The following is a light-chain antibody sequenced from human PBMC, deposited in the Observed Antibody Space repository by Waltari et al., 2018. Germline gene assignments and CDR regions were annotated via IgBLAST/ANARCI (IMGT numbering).Light chain of an antibody. CDR3: QQSYSNPYT. J-gene: IGKJ2*01. CDR2: GAS. V-gene: IGKV1-39*01. Sequence: DIQMTQSPSSLSESVRDRVTITCRASQSISTYLNWYQQKPGKAPKLLNYGASNLHSGVPSRFSGSASGTDFTLTISSLQPEDYATYYCQQSYSNPYTFGQGTKLEIK. CDR1: QSISTY.